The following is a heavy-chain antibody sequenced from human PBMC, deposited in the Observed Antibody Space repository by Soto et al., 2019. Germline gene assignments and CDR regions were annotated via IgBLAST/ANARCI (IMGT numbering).Heavy chain of an antibody. CDR1: GFTFSSYW. CDR3: AKDLSWGQCDY. CDR2: IKTDGTVT. J-gene: IGHJ4*02. Sequence: GGSLRLSCAASGFTFSSYWMHWVRQDAGKGLLWVSSIKTDGTVTQYADSVKGRFTVSRDNAKNTLYLQMNSLRAEDTAVYYCAKDLSWGQCDYWGQGALVTVSS. V-gene: IGHV3-74*03. D-gene: IGHD3-16*01.